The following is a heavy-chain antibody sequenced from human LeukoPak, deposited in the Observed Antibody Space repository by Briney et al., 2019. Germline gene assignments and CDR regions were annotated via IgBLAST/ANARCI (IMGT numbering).Heavy chain of an antibody. V-gene: IGHV3-66*01. CDR1: GFTVSSNY. D-gene: IGHD3-10*01. CDR3: AREYRGEYYFAY. J-gene: IGHJ4*02. CDR2: IYSGGST. Sequence: PGGCLRLSCAASGFTVSSNYMSWVRQAPGKGLEWVSVIYSGGSTYYADSVKGRFTISRDNSKNTLYLQMNSLRAEDTAVYYCAREYRGEYYFAYWGQGTLVTVSS.